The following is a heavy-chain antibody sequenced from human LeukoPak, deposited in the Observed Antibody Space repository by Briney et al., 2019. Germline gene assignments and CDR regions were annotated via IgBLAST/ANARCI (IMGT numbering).Heavy chain of an antibody. CDR2: ISGSGGST. J-gene: IGHJ4*02. CDR1: GFTFSNYG. V-gene: IGHV3-23*01. CDR3: AKDGPGTTSPTFFDY. Sequence: PGGSLRLSCAASGFTFSNYGMSWVRQAPGKGLEWVSAISGSGGSTYYADSVKGRFTISRDNSKNTLYLQMNSLRAEDTAVYYCAKDGPGTTSPTFFDYWGQGTLVTVSS. D-gene: IGHD4-17*01.